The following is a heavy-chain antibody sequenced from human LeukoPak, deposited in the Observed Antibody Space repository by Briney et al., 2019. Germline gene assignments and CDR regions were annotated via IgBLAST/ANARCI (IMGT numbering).Heavy chain of an antibody. Sequence: PGGSLRLSCAASGFTFSSYWMSWVRQAPGKGLEWVANIKQDGSEKYYVDSVKGRFTISRDDAKNMLFLQMNSLIAEDTAVYYCVRGGPSTWSWGQGTLVTVSS. CDR2: IKQDGSEK. J-gene: IGHJ5*02. D-gene: IGHD2-15*01. CDR1: GFTFSSYW. V-gene: IGHV3-7*01. CDR3: VRGGPSTWS.